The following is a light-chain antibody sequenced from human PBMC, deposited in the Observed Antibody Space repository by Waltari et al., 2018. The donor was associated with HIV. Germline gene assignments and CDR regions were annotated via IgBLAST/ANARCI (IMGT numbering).Light chain of an antibody. V-gene: IGLV1-51*01. CDR2: ARD. J-gene: IGLJ3*02. CDR1: DSNIGSNH. CDR3: GSWDDSLRGGV. Sequence: QSVLTQPPSVSAAPGENVSISCFGSDSNIGSNHVAWYQQVPGTAPKLLIFARDRRSSGTPERFDASKSDTSATLDIPGLQSGDEAVYHCGSWDDSLRGGVFGGGTRLTVL.